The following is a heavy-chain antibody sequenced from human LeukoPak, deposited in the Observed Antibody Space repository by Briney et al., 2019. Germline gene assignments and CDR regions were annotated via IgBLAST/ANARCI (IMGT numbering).Heavy chain of an antibody. CDR2: IDQDGSEK. D-gene: IGHD2-2*01. CDR1: GFTFSSYW. CDR3: ARTQYCSSSNCYSYSYYYYMDV. V-gene: IGHV3-7*01. J-gene: IGHJ6*03. Sequence: GGSLRLSCAASGFTFSSYWMSWVRQVPGKGLEWVANIDQDGSEKYYVDSVKGRFTISRDNAKNSLYLQMNSLRVEDTAVYYCARTQYCSSSNCYSYSYYYYMDVWGKGTTVTVSS.